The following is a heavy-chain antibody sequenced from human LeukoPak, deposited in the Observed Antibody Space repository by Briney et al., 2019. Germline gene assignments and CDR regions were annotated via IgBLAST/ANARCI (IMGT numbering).Heavy chain of an antibody. J-gene: IGHJ4*02. CDR2: ISAYNGNT. CDR1: GGTFSSYA. D-gene: IGHD3-10*01. V-gene: IGHV1-18*01. CDR3: ARDPEITMVRDLYFDY. Sequence: ASVKVSCKASGGTFSSYAIRWVSQAPGQGLEWMGWISAYNGNTNYAQKLQGRVTMTTDTSTSTAYMELRSLRSDDTAVYYCARDPEITMVRDLYFDYWGQGTLVTVSS.